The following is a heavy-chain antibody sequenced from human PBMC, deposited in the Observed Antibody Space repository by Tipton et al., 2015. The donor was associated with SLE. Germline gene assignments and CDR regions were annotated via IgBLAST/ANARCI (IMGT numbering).Heavy chain of an antibody. Sequence: TLSLTCAVSGGSIRSSNWWSWVRQPPGKGLEWIGEIHHSGSTNSNPSLKSRVTISVDKSKNQFSLKLSSVTVADTAVYYCARHPPGPPLAGWFDPWGQGTLVTVSS. CDR3: ARHPPGPPLAGWFDP. CDR2: IHHSGST. V-gene: IGHV4-4*02. J-gene: IGHJ5*02. CDR1: GGSIRSSNW.